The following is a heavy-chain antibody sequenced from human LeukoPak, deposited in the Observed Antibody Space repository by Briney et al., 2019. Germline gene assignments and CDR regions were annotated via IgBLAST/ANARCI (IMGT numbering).Heavy chain of an antibody. CDR3: ARSPGYSHYGMDV. Sequence: WGSLRLSCAASGFTFSSYAMHWVRQAPGKGLEWVAVISYDGSNKYYADSVKGRFTISRDNSKNTLYLQMNSLRAEDTAVYYCARSPGYSHYGMDVWGQGTTVTVSS. CDR1: GFTFSSYA. J-gene: IGHJ6*02. D-gene: IGHD2-15*01. V-gene: IGHV3-30-3*01. CDR2: ISYDGSNK.